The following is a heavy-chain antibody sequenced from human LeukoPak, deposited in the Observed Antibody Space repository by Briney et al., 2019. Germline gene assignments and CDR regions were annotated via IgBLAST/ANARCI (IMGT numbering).Heavy chain of an antibody. D-gene: IGHD3-10*01. V-gene: IGHV3-23*01. Sequence: GGSLRLSCAASGFTFSSYAMSWVRQAPGKGLEWVSAISGSGGSTYYADSVKGRFTISRDNSKNTLYLQMNSLRAEDTAVYYCAKDLHYYGSGTIYYYMDVWGKGTTVTVSS. CDR2: ISGSGGST. CDR3: AKDLHYYGSGTIYYYMDV. CDR1: GFTFSSYA. J-gene: IGHJ6*03.